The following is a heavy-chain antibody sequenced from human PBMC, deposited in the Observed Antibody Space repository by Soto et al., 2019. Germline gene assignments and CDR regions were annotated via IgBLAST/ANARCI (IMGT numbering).Heavy chain of an antibody. J-gene: IGHJ6*02. D-gene: IGHD2-8*01. CDR2: INPKSGGT. CDR1: GYSFTDYH. V-gene: IGHV1-2*06. CDR3: ARGDSTDCSNGVCSFFYNHDMDV. Sequence: ASVKVSCKASGYSFTDYHIHWVRQAPGQGLEWLGRINPKSGGTSTAQKFQGRVTMTTDTSISTASMELTRLTSDDTAIYYCARGDSTDCSNGVCSFFYNHDMDVWG.